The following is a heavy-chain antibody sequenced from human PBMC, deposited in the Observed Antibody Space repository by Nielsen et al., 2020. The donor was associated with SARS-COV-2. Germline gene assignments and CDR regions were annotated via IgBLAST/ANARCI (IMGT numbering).Heavy chain of an antibody. V-gene: IGHV3-74*01. Sequence: GESLKISCAASGFTFSSYWMHWVRQAPGKGLVWVSRINSDGSSTSYADSVKGRFTISRDNAKNTLYLQMNSLRAEDTAVYYCAREPFSGSYYPSFGMDVWGQGTTVTVSS. CDR3: AREPFSGSYYPSFGMDV. J-gene: IGHJ6*02. CDR1: GFTFSSYW. D-gene: IGHD1-26*01. CDR2: INSDGSST.